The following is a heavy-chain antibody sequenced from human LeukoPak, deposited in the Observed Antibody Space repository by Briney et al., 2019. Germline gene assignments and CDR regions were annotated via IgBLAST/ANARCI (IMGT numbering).Heavy chain of an antibody. CDR2: INHSGST. J-gene: IGHJ4*02. V-gene: IGHV4-34*01. D-gene: IGHD5-24*01. CDR1: GGSFSGYY. CDR3: ARDGRGGYNPFDY. Sequence: SETLSLTCAVYGGSFSGYYWSWIRQPPGKGLEWIGEINHSGSTNYNPSLKSRVTISVDTSKNQFSLKLSSVTAADTAVYYCARDGRGGYNPFDYWGQGTLVTVSP.